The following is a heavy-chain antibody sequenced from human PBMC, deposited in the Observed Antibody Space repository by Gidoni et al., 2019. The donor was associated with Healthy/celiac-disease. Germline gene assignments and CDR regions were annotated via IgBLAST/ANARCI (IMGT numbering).Heavy chain of an antibody. D-gene: IGHD2-2*01. CDR2: IYYSGST. CDR1: GGSISSSSYY. V-gene: IGHV4-39*01. J-gene: IGHJ4*02. Sequence: QLQLQESGPGLVKPSETLSLTCTVSGGSISSSSYYWGWIRQPPGKGLEWIGSIYYSGSTYYNPSLKSRVTISVDTSKNQFSLKLSSVTAADTAVYYCARHRSTRNYFDYWGQGTLVTVSS. CDR3: ARHRSTRNYFDY.